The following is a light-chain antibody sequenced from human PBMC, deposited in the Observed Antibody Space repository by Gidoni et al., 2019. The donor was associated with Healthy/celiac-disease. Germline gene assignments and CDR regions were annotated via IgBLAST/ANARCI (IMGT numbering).Light chain of an antibody. CDR1: QSISSW. V-gene: IGKV1-5*03. CDR3: QQYNSYRWT. Sequence: SPYTLSASVGDRVTITCRARQSISSWLAWYQQKPGKAPKLLIYKASSLESGVPSRFSGSGSGTEFTLTISSLQPDDFATYYCQQYNSYRWTFGQGTKVEIK. J-gene: IGKJ1*01. CDR2: KAS.